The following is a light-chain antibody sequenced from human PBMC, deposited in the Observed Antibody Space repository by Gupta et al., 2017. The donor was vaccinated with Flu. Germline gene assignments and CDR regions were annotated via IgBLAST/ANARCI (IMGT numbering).Light chain of an antibody. V-gene: IGKV3-20*01. CDR2: GAS. Sequence: GTLSLSPGERATLSCRASQSVSSSYVAWYQQKPGQAPRLLIYGASSRATGSPDRFSGSGSGTDFTLTISRLEPEDFAVYYCQQYGSSPGTFGQGTKPEIK. CDR3: QQYGSSPGT. J-gene: IGKJ2*02. CDR1: QSVSSSY.